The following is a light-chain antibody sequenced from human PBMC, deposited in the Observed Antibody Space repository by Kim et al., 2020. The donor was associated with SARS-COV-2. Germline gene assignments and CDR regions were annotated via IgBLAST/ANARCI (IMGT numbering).Light chain of an antibody. CDR2: GEN. CDR1: SRSTYY. CDR3: NSRDTNGNHV. V-gene: IGLV3-19*01. J-gene: IGLJ1*01. Sequence: ALGQTVTITCQGDSRSTYYAAWYQQRPRQAPTLVIYGENFRPSGIPDRFSVSRLGNTASLAITGAQAEDEADYYCNSRDTNGNHVFGTGTKVTVL.